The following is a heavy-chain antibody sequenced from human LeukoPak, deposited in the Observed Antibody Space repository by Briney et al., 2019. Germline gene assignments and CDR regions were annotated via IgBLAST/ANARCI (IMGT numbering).Heavy chain of an antibody. J-gene: IGHJ4*02. V-gene: IGHV3-48*02. CDR1: GFTFSSYS. CDR3: ARDKLNYGGNSGDY. D-gene: IGHD4-23*01. CDR2: ISSSSTI. Sequence: GGSLRLSCAASGFTFSSYSMNWVRQAPGKGLEWVSYISSSSTIYYADSVKGRFTISRDNAKSSLYLQMNSLRDEDTAVYYCARDKLNYGGNSGDYWGQGTLVTVSS.